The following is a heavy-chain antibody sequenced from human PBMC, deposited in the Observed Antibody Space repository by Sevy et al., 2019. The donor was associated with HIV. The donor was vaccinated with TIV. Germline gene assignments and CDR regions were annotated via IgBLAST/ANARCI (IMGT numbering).Heavy chain of an antibody. J-gene: IGHJ4*02. CDR1: GGTFSSYG. CDR3: ARGGGNGWYYFDY. V-gene: IGHV1-69*13. Sequence: ASVKVSCKASGGTFSSYGISWVRQAPGQGLEWMGGIIPIHGTVNNAQKFQGRVTITADESTKTAYMELSSLRSEDTAVYYCARGGGNGWYYFDYWGQETLVTVSS. D-gene: IGHD6-19*01. CDR2: IIPIHGTV.